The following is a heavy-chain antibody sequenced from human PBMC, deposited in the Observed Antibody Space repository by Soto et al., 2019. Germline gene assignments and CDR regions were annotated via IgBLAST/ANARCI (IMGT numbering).Heavy chain of an antibody. CDR3: ARVTGYSSSWNGSWHG. V-gene: IGHV1-8*01. CDR2: MNPNSGNT. D-gene: IGHD6-13*01. CDR1: GYTFTSYD. J-gene: IGHJ4*02. Sequence: GASVKVSCKASGYTFTSYDINWVRQATGQGLEWMGWMNPNSGNTGYAQKFQGRVTMTRNTSISTAYMELSSLRSEDTAVYYCARVTGYSSSWNGSWHGWGQGTLVTVSS.